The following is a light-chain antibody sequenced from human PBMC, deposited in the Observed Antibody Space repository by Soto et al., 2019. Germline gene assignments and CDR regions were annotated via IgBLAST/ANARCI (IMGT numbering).Light chain of an antibody. CDR1: RTISNH. CDR3: QHREA. Sequence: VLTQSPATLSLSAGERAALSCRASRTISNHLAWYQQRPGRAPRLLIDDASKRAAGVPDRFSGSGSGADFTLSISSLEPEDFAVYYCQHREAFGQGTRLEIK. CDR2: DAS. J-gene: IGKJ5*01. V-gene: IGKV3-11*01.